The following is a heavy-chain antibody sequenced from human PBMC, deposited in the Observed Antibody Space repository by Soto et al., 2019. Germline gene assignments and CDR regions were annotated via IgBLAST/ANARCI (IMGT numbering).Heavy chain of an antibody. J-gene: IGHJ6*03. CDR1: GFTFSSYS. V-gene: IGHV3-48*01. CDR3: AREGYRLQGRFDYYYYMDV. D-gene: IGHD4-4*01. Sequence: GGSLRLSCAASGFTFSSYSMNWVRQAPGKGLEWVSYISSSSSTIYYADSVKGRFTISRDNAKNSLYLQKNSLRAEDTAVYYCAREGYRLQGRFDYYYYMDVWGKGTTVTVSS. CDR2: ISSSSSTI.